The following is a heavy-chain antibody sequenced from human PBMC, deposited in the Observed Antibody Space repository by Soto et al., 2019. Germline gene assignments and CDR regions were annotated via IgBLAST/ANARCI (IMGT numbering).Heavy chain of an antibody. D-gene: IGHD3-16*01. Sequence: QVQLVQSGAEVKKPGASVKVSCKVSGYTLTELSMPWVRQAPGKGLEGMGGFDPEDGETIYAQKFQGRVTMTNYTATDTTYMELTSLRSDETAVSYCATAPSPISPRGFDYCGQGALLTVSS. CDR3: ATAPSPISPRGFDY. CDR2: FDPEDGET. V-gene: IGHV1-24*01. CDR1: GYTLTELS. J-gene: IGHJ4*02.